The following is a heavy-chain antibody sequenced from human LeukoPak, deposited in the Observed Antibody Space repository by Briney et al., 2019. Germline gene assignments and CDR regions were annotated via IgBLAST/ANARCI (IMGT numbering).Heavy chain of an antibody. D-gene: IGHD1-1*01. J-gene: IGHJ3*02. Sequence: PGGSLRLSCAASGFTFSSYAMSWVRQAPGKGLEWVSAISGSGGSTYYADSVKGRFTISRDNAKNSLYLQMNSLRAEDTAVYYCAREVGLERLLAFGLGAFDIWGQGTMVTVSS. CDR2: ISGSGGST. CDR1: GFTFSSYA. CDR3: AREVGLERLLAFGLGAFDI. V-gene: IGHV3-23*01.